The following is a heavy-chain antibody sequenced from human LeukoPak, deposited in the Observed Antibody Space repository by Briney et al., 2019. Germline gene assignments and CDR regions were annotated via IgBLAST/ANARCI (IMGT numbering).Heavy chain of an antibody. CDR2: INSDGSST. D-gene: IGHD3-22*01. CDR1: GFTFSSYW. V-gene: IGHV3-74*01. CDR3: ARDFHDSSGYKPLY. J-gene: IGHJ4*02. Sequence: GGSLRLSCAASGFTFSSYWMHWVRQAPGKGLVWDSRINSDGSSTSYADSVKGRFTISRDNAKNTLYLQMNSLRAEDTAVYYCARDFHDSSGYKPLYWGQGTLVTVSS.